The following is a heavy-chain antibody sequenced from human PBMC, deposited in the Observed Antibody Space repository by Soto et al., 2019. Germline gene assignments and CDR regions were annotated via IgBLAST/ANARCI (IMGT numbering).Heavy chain of an antibody. CDR1: GFTFSSYG. D-gene: IGHD6-19*01. CDR3: GGISVGS. J-gene: IGHJ5*02. CDR2: ISDSGTT. V-gene: IGHV3-23*01. Sequence: EVQLLESGGGLVQPGGSLRLSCAASGFTFSSYGLNWVRQAPGKGLEWVSVISDSGTTNYADSVKGRFTISRNNSKNTRYLQMSRLRAEETAVYYCGGISVGSWGQGTLVTVYS.